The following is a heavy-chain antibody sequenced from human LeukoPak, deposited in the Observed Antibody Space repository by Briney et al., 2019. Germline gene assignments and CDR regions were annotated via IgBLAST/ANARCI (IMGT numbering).Heavy chain of an antibody. CDR3: AKGALYYFDY. D-gene: IGHD3-10*01. V-gene: IGHV3-30*02. Sequence: PGGSLRLSCTASGFIFNTYAMNWVRQAPGKGLEWVAFIRYDGSNKYYADSVKGRFTISRDNSKNTLYLQMNSLRAEDTAVYYCAKGALYYFDYWGQGTLVTVSS. CDR1: GFIFNTYA. CDR2: IRYDGSNK. J-gene: IGHJ4*02.